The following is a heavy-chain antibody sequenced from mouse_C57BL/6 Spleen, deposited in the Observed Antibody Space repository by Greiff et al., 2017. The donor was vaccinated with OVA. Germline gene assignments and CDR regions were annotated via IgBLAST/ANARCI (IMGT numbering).Heavy chain of an antibody. CDR3: ARFPLYYYGSSYGWYFDV. Sequence: EVKLVESGGGLVQPGGSLSLSCAASGFTFTDYYMSWVRQPPGKALEWLGFIRNKANGYTTEYSASVKGRFTISRDNSQSILYLQMNALRAEDSATYYCARFPLYYYGSSYGWYFDVWGTGTTVTVSS. V-gene: IGHV7-3*01. CDR2: IRNKANGYTT. J-gene: IGHJ1*03. CDR1: GFTFTDYY. D-gene: IGHD1-1*01.